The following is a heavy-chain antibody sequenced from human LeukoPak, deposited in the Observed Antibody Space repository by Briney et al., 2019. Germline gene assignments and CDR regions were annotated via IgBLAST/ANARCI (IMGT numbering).Heavy chain of an antibody. D-gene: IGHD6-19*01. CDR1: GFTLSSYW. Sequence: PGGSLRLSCAASGFTLSSYWMYWVRQAPGKGLVWVSHINGAGSSTSYADSVKGRFTISRDNAKNTLYLQMNSLRAEDTAVYYCARELSSGWSLDYWGQGTLVTVSS. V-gene: IGHV3-74*01. CDR3: ARELSSGWSLDY. J-gene: IGHJ4*02. CDR2: INGAGSST.